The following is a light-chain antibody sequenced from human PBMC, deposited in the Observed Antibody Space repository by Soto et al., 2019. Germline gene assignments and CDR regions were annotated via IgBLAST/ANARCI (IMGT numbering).Light chain of an antibody. Sequence: DIQMTQSPSSLSAYVGDRVTITCRASQSISSYLNWYQQKPGKAPKLLIYAASSLHSGVPSRFSGSGSGTDFTLTISSLQPEDFATYYCQQSYSTPMYTFGQGTKLEIK. CDR1: QSISSY. CDR3: QQSYSTPMYT. J-gene: IGKJ2*01. CDR2: AAS. V-gene: IGKV1-39*01.